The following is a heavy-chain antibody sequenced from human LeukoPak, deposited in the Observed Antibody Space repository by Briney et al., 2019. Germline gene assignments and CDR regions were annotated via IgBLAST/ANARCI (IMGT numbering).Heavy chain of an antibody. D-gene: IGHD3-10*01. J-gene: IGHJ6*03. V-gene: IGHV4-59*01. CDR2: IYYSGST. Sequence: SETLSLTCTVSGGSISSYYWSWIRQPPGKGLEWIGYIYYSGSTNYNPSLKSRVTISVDTSKNQFSLKLSSVAAADTAVYYCAREDSGSYYNFYYFYMDVWGKGTTVTISS. CDR1: GGSISSYY. CDR3: AREDSGSYYNFYYFYMDV.